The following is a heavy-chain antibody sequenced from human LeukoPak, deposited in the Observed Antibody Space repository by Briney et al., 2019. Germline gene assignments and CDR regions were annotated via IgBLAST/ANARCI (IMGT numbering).Heavy chain of an antibody. Sequence: SETLSLTCTVSGGSISSYYWSWIRQPAGKGLEWIGRIYSSGSTTYNPSLKSRVTMSVDTSKNQFSLKVTSVTAADTAVYYCARPDYYYYYMDVWGKGTTVTISS. CDR1: GGSISSYY. CDR2: IYSSGST. J-gene: IGHJ6*03. CDR3: ARPDYYYYYMDV. V-gene: IGHV4-4*07.